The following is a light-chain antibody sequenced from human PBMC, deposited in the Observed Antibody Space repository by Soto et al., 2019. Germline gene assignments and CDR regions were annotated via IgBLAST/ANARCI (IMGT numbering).Light chain of an antibody. CDR2: DAS. J-gene: IGKJ4*01. CDR3: QQFSSYPLT. Sequence: VSRQDPRTLSLSPGESAIRSSRASQTVRNNYLAWYQQIPGQAPRLLIYDASSRATGIPDRFSGGGSGTDFTLTISRLEPEDFAVYYCQQFSSYPLTFGGGTKVDIK. V-gene: IGKV3-20*01. CDR1: QTVRNNY.